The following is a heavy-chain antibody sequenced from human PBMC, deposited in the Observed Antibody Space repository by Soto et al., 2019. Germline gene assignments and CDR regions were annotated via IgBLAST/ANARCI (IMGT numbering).Heavy chain of an antibody. J-gene: IGHJ4*02. D-gene: IGHD3-10*01. CDR2: INHRGVT. Sequence: SETLSLTCAVYGGSFTTYYWSWIRQPPGKGLQWIGEINHRGVTKYNPSLRSRVTISIDTSKNQFSLNVNSLTAADTAVYYCARGMVRGVAFRYWSQGTLVTGSS. V-gene: IGHV4-34*01. CDR3: ARGMVRGVAFRY. CDR1: GGSFTTYY.